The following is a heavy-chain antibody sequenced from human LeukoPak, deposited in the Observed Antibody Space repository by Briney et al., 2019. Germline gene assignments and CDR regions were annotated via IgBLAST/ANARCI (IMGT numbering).Heavy chain of an antibody. CDR1: GGSFSGYY. D-gene: IGHD5-12*01. J-gene: IGHJ4*02. V-gene: IGHV4-34*01. Sequence: SETLSLTCAVYGGSFSGYYWSWIRQPTGRGLEWIGEINHSGSTNYNPSLKSRVTISVDTSKNQFSLKLSSVTAADTAVYYCARPTGYSGYDFVYWGQGTLVTVSS. CDR2: INHSGST. CDR3: ARPTGYSGYDFVY.